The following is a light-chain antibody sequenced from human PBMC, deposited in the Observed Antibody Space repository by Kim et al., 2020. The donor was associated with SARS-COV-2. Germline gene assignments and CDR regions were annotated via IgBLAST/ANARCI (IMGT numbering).Light chain of an antibody. CDR3: QHYYNWPYT. CDR1: QSVSSN. J-gene: IGKJ2*01. V-gene: IGKV3-15*01. Sequence: SGSHGERATLSCRASQSVSSNLAWYQQKPGQAPRLLIYGASTRATGIPARFSGSGSGTEFTLTISSLQSEDFAVYYCQHYYNWPYTFGQGTKLEI. CDR2: GAS.